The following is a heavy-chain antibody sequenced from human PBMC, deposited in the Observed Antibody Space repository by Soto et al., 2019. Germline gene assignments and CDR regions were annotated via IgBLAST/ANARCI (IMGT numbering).Heavy chain of an antibody. CDR1: GGSFSGYY. Sequence: TSETLSLTCAVYGGSFSGYYWSWIRQPPGKGLEWIGEINHSGSTNYNPSPKSRVTISVDTSKNQFSLKLSSVTAADTAVYYCAREMAWDDSFAGDYYGMDVWGQGTTVTV. D-gene: IGHD3-22*01. CDR3: AREMAWDDSFAGDYYGMDV. CDR2: INHSGST. V-gene: IGHV4-34*09. J-gene: IGHJ6*02.